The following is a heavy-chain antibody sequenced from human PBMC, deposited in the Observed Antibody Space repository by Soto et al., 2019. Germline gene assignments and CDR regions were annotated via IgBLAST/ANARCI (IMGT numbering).Heavy chain of an antibody. V-gene: IGHV3-30*18. Sequence: GGSLRLSCASSGFTFSSYGMHWVRQAPGKGLEWVAVISYDGSNKYYADSVKGRFTISRDNSKNTLYLQMNSLRAEDTAVYYCAKEYDYYDRGGYFDYWGQGTLVTVAS. CDR2: ISYDGSNK. CDR1: GFTFSSYG. CDR3: AKEYDYYDRGGYFDY. D-gene: IGHD3-22*01. J-gene: IGHJ4*02.